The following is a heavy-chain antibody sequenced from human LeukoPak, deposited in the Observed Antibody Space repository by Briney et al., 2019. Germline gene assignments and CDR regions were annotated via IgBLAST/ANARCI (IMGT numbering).Heavy chain of an antibody. CDR1: GGSINSGSYY. D-gene: IGHD3-22*01. J-gene: IGHJ3*02. V-gene: IGHV4-61*02. CDR3: ARDYYYDSSGYDAFDI. Sequence: PSETLSLTCTVSGGSINSGSYYWRWIRQPAGKGLEWIGRICTSGSTNYNPSLKSRVTISVDTSKNQFSLKLSSVTAADTAVYYCARDYYYDSSGYDAFDIWGQGTMVTVSS. CDR2: ICTSGST.